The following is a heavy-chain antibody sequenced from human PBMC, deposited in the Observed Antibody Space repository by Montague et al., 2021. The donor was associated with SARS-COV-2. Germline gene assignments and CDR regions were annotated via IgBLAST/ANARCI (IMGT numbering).Heavy chain of an antibody. CDR1: GGSFDSDNFF. V-gene: IGHV4-61*01. CDR2: IYYSGST. J-gene: IGHJ3*02. Sequence: SETLSLTCSVSGGSFDSDNFFWGWIRQPPGKRLEWIGYIYYSGSTNYNPSLKSRVTISVDTSKNQFSLKLSSVTAADTAVYYCARGFDIWGQGTMVTVSS. CDR3: ARGFDI.